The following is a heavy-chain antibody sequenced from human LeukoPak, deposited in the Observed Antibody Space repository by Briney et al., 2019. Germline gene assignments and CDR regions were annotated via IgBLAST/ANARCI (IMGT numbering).Heavy chain of an antibody. D-gene: IGHD3-22*01. Sequence: PGGSLRLSCAASGFTFSNYGMSWVRQAPGKGLEWVSTISGSGGSTYYADSVKGRFTISRDNSKNTLYLQMNSLRTEDTAVYYCAKDGGGYDTSGYYYGDCWGQGTLVTVSS. CDR2: ISGSGGST. CDR1: GFTFSNYG. J-gene: IGHJ4*02. CDR3: AKDGGGYDTSGYYYGDC. V-gene: IGHV3-23*01.